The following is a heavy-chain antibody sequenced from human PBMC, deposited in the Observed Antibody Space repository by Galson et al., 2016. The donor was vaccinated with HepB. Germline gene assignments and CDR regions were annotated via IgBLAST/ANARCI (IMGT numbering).Heavy chain of an antibody. Sequence: SLRLSCAASGFSFGDFVMHWVRQAPGKGLEWVSGINWRSDTIAYADSVRGRFTISRDNAKNSLHLQMNSLRAEDTALYYCTKDTNLYYGSGSYPLFQNRGQGTLVTVSS. D-gene: IGHD3-10*01. V-gene: IGHV3-9*01. CDR3: TKDTNLYYGSGSYPLFQN. J-gene: IGHJ4*02. CDR1: GFSFGDFV. CDR2: INWRSDTI.